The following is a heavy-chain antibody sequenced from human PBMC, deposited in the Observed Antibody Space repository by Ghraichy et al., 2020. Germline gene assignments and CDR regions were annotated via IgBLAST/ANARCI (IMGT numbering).Heavy chain of an antibody. Sequence: SETLSLTCSVSGVPISSSNYYWGWVRQPPGKRLEWIGSNFYSGNTGYNPSLKSRVTTSEDTSKNQFSLKLRSVTAADTAGYYCARLRGDNLDWLPFDYWGQGIRVIVSS. CDR2: NFYSGNT. D-gene: IGHD3/OR15-3a*01. J-gene: IGHJ4*02. CDR3: ARLRGDNLDWLPFDY. CDR1: GVPISSSNYY. V-gene: IGHV4-39*01.